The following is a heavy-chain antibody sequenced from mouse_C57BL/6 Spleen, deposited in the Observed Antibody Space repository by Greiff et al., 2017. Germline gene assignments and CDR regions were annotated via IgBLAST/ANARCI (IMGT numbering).Heavy chain of an antibody. CDR2: IDPENGDP. CDR1: GFNIKDDY. V-gene: IGHV14-4*01. Sequence: EVKLVESGAELVRPGASVKLSCTASGFNIKDDYMHWVKQRPEQGLEWIGWIDPENGDPEYAAKFQGKATITADTSSNTAYLQLSILTSEDTAVYYCAYGNFLDYAMDYWGQGTSVTVSS. J-gene: IGHJ4*01. CDR3: AYGNFLDYAMDY. D-gene: IGHD2-1*01.